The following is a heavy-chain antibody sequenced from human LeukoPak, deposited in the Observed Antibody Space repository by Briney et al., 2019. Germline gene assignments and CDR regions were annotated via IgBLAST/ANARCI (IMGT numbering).Heavy chain of an antibody. CDR3: AGQVIVGATLDAFDI. CDR2: IYYSGST. Sequence: SETLSLTCTVSGGSISSYYWSWIRQPPGKGLEWIGYIYYSGSTNYNPSLKSRVTISVDTSKNQFSLKLSSVTAADTAVYYCAGQVIVGATLDAFDIWGQGTMVTVSS. V-gene: IGHV4-59*08. CDR1: GGSISSYY. J-gene: IGHJ3*02. D-gene: IGHD1-26*01.